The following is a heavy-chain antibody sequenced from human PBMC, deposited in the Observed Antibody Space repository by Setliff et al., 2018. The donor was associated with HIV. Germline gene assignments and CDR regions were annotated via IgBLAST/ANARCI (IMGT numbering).Heavy chain of an antibody. V-gene: IGHV4-59*08. Sequence: SETLSLTCSLYGASVSDQYWSWVRRPPGRGLEWIGSISDPGNTNYNPSLKSRLTISSDMSKRQISLNLTSVTAADTAVYYCASRVYYYDSNNFLREDGFDPWGQGTLVTVS. D-gene: IGHD3-22*01. CDR3: ASRVYYYDSNNFLREDGFDP. CDR1: GASVSDQY. J-gene: IGHJ5*02. CDR2: ISDPGNT.